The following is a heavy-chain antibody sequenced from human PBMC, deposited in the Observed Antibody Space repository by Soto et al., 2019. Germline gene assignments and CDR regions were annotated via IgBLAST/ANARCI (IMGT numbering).Heavy chain of an antibody. CDR3: ARSRDGYSFYFYYGMDG. CDR2: ILHDGSAE. Sequence: QSGGSLRLSCAAPGFIFTSYGMHWVRQAPGKGLEWMALILHDGSAEYYADSVKGRFTISRDNSKNTLYLQMNSLTAEDTAVYYCARSRDGYSFYFYYGMDGWGQGTTVTSP. V-gene: IGHV3-30*03. CDR1: GFIFTSYG. J-gene: IGHJ6*02. D-gene: IGHD4-4*01.